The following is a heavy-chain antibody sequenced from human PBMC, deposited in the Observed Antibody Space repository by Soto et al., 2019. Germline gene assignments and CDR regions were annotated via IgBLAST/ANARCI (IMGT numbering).Heavy chain of an antibody. J-gene: IGHJ4*02. CDR3: ARPLKPRYGDYDFYFDY. CDR1: GYTFTSYA. V-gene: IGHV1-3*01. D-gene: IGHD4-17*01. Sequence: ASVKVSCKASGYTFTSYAMHWVRQAPGQRLEWMGWINAGNGNTKYSQKFQGRVTITRDTSASTAYMELSSLRSEDTAVYYCARPLKPRYGDYDFYFDYWGQETLVTVSS. CDR2: INAGNGNT.